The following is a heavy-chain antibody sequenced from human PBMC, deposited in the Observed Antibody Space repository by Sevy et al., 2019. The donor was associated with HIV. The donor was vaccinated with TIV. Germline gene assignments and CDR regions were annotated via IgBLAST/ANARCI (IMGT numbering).Heavy chain of an antibody. CDR3: AKKMGGGSGMAFLVDY. CDR1: GFTFSSFA. CDR2: ISGTGDYT. Sequence: GGSLRLSCAASGFTFSSFAMGWVRQAPGKGLDWISVISGTGDYTYYADSVNGRFTISRDNSKNTLFLQMNSLRAEDTAIFYCAKKMGGGSGMAFLVDYWGQGTLVTVSS. J-gene: IGHJ4*02. D-gene: IGHD5-18*01. V-gene: IGHV3-23*01.